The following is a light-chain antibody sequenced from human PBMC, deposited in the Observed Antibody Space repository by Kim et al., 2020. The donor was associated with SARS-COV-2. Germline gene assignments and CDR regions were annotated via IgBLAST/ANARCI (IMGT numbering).Light chain of an antibody. CDR3: QSADSSGTFPVV. CDR2: KDS. Sequence: PGQTARITCSGDALPKQYAYWYQQKPGQAPVLVIYKDSERPSGIPARFSGSSSGTTVTLTISGVQAEDEADYYCQSADSSGTFPVVFGGGTQLTVL. V-gene: IGLV3-25*03. CDR1: ALPKQY. J-gene: IGLJ2*01.